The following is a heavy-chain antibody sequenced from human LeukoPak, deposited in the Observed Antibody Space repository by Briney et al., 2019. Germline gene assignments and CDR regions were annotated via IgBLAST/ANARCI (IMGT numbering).Heavy chain of an antibody. CDR1: GFTVSSNY. J-gene: IGHJ3*02. CDR2: IYSGGST. V-gene: IGHV3-53*04. CDR3: ASANLRSGYYYAHDAFDI. D-gene: IGHD3-22*01. Sequence: GGSLRLSCAASGFTVSSNYMSWVRQAPGKGLEWVSVIYSGGSTYYADSVKGRFTISRHNSKNTLYLQMNSLRAEDTAVYYCASANLRSGYYYAHDAFDIWGQGTMVTVSS.